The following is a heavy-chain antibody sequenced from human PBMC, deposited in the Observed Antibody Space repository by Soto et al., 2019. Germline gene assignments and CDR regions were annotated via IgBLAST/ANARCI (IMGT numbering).Heavy chain of an antibody. J-gene: IGHJ6*02. D-gene: IGHD2-2*01. CDR1: GGSIYTFD. CDR2: ISDAGST. Sequence: SETLSLTFNVCGGSIYTFDCNCVRQSPGKGREWIWDISDAGSTKYNTSLKSRVTFSVDTSKKQVSLTLTSVSATDTARSFCAGYCSSSICAEDHYFALEAWGQGTTVPVSS. V-gene: IGHV4-59*01. CDR3: AGYCSSSICAEDHYFALEA.